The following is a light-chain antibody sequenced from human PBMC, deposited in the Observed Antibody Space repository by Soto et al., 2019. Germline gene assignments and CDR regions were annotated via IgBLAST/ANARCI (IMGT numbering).Light chain of an antibody. CDR1: QYINTW. V-gene: IGKV1-5*03. Sequence: DIQMTQSPSTLSASVGDRVIITCRASQYINTWLAWYQQKPGRAPKLLIYSSSSLESGVPSRFSGSGSGSEFTLTISILQSDDFATYYCQQYQGFPFTFGQGTKLEI. CDR3: QQYQGFPFT. J-gene: IGKJ2*01. CDR2: SSS.